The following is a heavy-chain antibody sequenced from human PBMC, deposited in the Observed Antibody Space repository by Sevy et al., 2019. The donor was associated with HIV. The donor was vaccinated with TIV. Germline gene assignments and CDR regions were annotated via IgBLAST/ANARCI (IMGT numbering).Heavy chain of an antibody. V-gene: IGHV5-51*01. CDR2: IYPGDSDT. J-gene: IGHJ4*02. Sequence: GESLKISCKGSGYSFTSYWIGWVRQMPGKGLEWMGIIYPGDSDTRYSPSFQVQVTISAAKSISTAYLQWSSLKASDTAMYYCARHASFCSSTSCSEFDYWGQGTLVTVSS. CDR3: ARHASFCSSTSCSEFDY. CDR1: GYSFTSYW. D-gene: IGHD2-2*01.